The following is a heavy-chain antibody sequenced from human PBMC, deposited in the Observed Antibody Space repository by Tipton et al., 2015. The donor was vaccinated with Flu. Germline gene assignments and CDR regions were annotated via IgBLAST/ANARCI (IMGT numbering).Heavy chain of an antibody. V-gene: IGHV4-59*02. CDR3: ARDGGDYSKPYGLDV. J-gene: IGHJ6*02. Sequence: LRLSCTVSGGSVRTYYWTWIRQPPGKGLEWIGHMSYSGRTDYNPSLKSRVTIPIDPSKNQFSLKLTSVTAADTALYYCARDGGDYSKPYGLDVWGQGTTVTVSS. CDR2: MSYSGRT. D-gene: IGHD4-11*01. CDR1: GGSVRTYY.